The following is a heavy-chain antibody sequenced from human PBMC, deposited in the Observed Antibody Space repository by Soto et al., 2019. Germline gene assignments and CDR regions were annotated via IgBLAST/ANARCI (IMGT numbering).Heavy chain of an antibody. CDR3: ARDRGRGFHDSSGSPDAFDI. V-gene: IGHV1-69*13. D-gene: IGHD3-22*01. Sequence: ASVKVSCKASGGTFSSYAISWVRQAPGQGLEWMGGIIPIFGTANYAQKFQGRVTITADESTSTAYMELSSLGSEDTAVYYCARDRGRGFHDSSGSPDAFDIWGQGTMVTVS. J-gene: IGHJ3*02. CDR2: IIPIFGTA. CDR1: GGTFSSYA.